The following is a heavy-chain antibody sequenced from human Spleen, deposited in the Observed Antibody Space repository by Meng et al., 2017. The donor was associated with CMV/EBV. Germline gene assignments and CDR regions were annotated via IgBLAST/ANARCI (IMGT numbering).Heavy chain of an antibody. Sequence: GSLRLSCTGFGLSFSDAWMSWVRQAPGKGLEWIGYIYYSGSTNYNPSLKSRVTISVDTSKNQFSLKLSSVTAADTAVFYCARGVLNYFGVVTAFDFWGQGTLVTVSS. J-gene: IGHJ4*02. CDR3: ARGVLNYFGVVTAFDF. CDR1: GLSFSDAW. CDR2: IYYSGST. D-gene: IGHD3-3*01. V-gene: IGHV4-59*01.